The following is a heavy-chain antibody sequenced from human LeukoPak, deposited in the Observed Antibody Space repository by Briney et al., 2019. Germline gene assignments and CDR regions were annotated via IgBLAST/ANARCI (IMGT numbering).Heavy chain of an antibody. Sequence: GGSLRLSCAASGFTFSSYAMYWVRQAPGKGLERVSGIFGSGGSTHYADSVKGRFTISRDNSKNTVYLQMNSLRAEDTAVYYCAKTTTGYSSGRYPGWPVDYWGQGTLVTVSS. CDR3: AKTTTGYSSGRYPGWPVDY. CDR1: GFTFSSYA. CDR2: IFGSGGST. J-gene: IGHJ4*02. V-gene: IGHV3-23*01. D-gene: IGHD6-19*01.